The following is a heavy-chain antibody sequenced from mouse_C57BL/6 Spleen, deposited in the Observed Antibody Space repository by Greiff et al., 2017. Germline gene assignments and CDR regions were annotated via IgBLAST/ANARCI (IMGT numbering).Heavy chain of an antibody. J-gene: IGHJ3*01. V-gene: IGHV1-52*01. CDR2: IDPSDSET. Sequence: QVQLQQSGAELVRPGSSVKLSCKASGYTFTSYWMHWVKQRPIQGLEWIGNIDPSDSETHYNQKFKDKATLTVDKSSSTAYMQLSSLTSEDSAVYYCARGDGYYEGFAYWGQGTLVTVSA. CDR1: GYTFTSYW. D-gene: IGHD2-3*01. CDR3: ARGDGYYEGFAY.